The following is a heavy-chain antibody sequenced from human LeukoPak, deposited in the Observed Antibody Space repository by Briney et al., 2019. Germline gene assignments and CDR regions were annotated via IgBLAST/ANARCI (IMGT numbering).Heavy chain of an antibody. J-gene: IGHJ2*01. CDR1: GYTLTGYY. CDR2: INPNSGGT. Sequence: ASVKVSCKASGYTLTGYYMHWVRQAPGQGLEWMGWINPNSGGTNYAQKFQGRVTMTRDTSTSTVYMELSSLRSEDTAVYYCARGNRYFDLWGRGTLLTVSS. CDR3: ARGNRYFDL. V-gene: IGHV1-2*02.